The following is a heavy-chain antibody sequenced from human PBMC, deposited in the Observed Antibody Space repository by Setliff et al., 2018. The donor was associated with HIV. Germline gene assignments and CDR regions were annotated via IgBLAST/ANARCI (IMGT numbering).Heavy chain of an antibody. CDR3: TRGHMNCDI. J-gene: IGHJ3*02. CDR1: GFTFGDYA. Sequence: GGSLRLSCTASGFTFGDYAMSWVRQAPGKGLEWVGFIRSKAYGGTTEYAASVEGRFTISRDDSKSIAYPQMNSLKAEDTAVYYCTRGHMNCDIWGQGTMVTVSS. CDR2: IRSKAYGGTT. V-gene: IGHV3-49*04. D-gene: IGHD2-21*01.